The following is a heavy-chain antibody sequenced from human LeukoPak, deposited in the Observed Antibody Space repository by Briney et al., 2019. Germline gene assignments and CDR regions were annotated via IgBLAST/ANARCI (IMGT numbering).Heavy chain of an antibody. CDR2: INHSGST. V-gene: IGHV4-34*01. CDR3: ARAVLLWFGDLGHGMDV. CDR1: GGSFSGYY. D-gene: IGHD3-10*01. J-gene: IGHJ6*04. Sequence: SETLPLTCAVYGGSFSGYYWSWIRQPPGKGLEWIGEINHSGSTNYNPFLKSRVTISVDTSKNQFSLKLSSVTAADTAVYYCARAVLLWFGDLGHGMDVWGKGTTVTVSS.